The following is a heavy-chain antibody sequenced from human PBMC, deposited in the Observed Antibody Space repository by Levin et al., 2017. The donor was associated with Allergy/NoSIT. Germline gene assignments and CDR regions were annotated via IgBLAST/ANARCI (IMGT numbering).Heavy chain of an antibody. CDR3: ARGEGIVWWLRYYYYGMDV. Sequence: GGSLRLSCAASGFTFSSYGMHWVCQAPGKGLEWVAVIWYDGSNKYYADSVKGRFTISRDNSKNTLYLQMNSLRAEDTAVYYCARGEGIVWWLRYYYYGMDVWGQGTTVTVSS. CDR1: GFTFSSYG. J-gene: IGHJ6*02. D-gene: IGHD5-12*01. CDR2: IWYDGSNK. V-gene: IGHV3-33*01.